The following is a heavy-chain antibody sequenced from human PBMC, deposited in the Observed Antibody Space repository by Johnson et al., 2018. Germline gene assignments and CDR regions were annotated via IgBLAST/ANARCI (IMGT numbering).Heavy chain of an antibody. D-gene: IGHD3-9*01. V-gene: IGHV3-9*01. CDR3: ATDLWGYYNYRSSLFEM. CDR2: ISWNSGSI. Sequence: VQLVQSGGGLVQPGRSLRLSCTASGFTFDDYAMHWVRQVPGKGLEWRSGISWNSGSIGYADSVKGRFTISRDNAKNSLYLPMNSLRVEYTALYYLATDLWGYYNYRSSLFEMWGQGTMVTGSS. CDR1: GFTFDDYA. J-gene: IGHJ3*02.